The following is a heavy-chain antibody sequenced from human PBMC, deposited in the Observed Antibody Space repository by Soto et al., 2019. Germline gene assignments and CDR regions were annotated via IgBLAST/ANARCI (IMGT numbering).Heavy chain of an antibody. CDR2: ISGSGGST. CDR3: AKDRYDYYYGSVSLFDP. D-gene: IGHD3-10*01. V-gene: IGHV3-23*01. Sequence: GGSLRLSCAASGFTFSSYAMSWVRQAPGKGLEWVSAISGSGGSTYYADSVKGRFTISRDNSKNTLYLQMNSLRAEDTAVYYCAKDRYDYYYGSVSLFDPWGQGTLVTVSS. J-gene: IGHJ5*02. CDR1: GFTFSSYA.